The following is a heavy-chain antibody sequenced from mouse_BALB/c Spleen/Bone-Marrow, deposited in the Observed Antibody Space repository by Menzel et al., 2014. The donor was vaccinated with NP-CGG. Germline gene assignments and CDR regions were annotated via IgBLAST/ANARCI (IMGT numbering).Heavy chain of an antibody. CDR3: ASYVYGFYYDS. D-gene: IGHD2-2*01. CDR2: IDPANGNT. CDR1: GFNIKDTY. V-gene: IGHV14-3*02. J-gene: IGHJ2*02. Sequence: EVKLVESGAELVKQGASVKLSCTASGFNIKDTYMHWVKQRPEQGLEWIGRIDPANGNTKYDPKFQGKATITADTSSNTAYLQLSSLTSEDIAVYYCASYVYGFYYDSWGQGISPPVSS.